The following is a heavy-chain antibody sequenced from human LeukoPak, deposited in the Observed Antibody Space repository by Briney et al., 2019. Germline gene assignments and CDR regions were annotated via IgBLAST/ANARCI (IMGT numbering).Heavy chain of an antibody. D-gene: IGHD3-10*01. J-gene: IGHJ3*02. Sequence: PGGSLRLSCAASGFTFSSYWMHWVRQAPGKGLVWVSRINSDGSSTSYADSVKGRFTISRDNAKNTLYLQMNSLRAEDTAVYYCARGKMVRGVPDAFDIWGQGTMVTVSS. CDR3: ARGKMVRGVPDAFDI. V-gene: IGHV3-74*01. CDR2: INSDGSST. CDR1: GFTFSSYW.